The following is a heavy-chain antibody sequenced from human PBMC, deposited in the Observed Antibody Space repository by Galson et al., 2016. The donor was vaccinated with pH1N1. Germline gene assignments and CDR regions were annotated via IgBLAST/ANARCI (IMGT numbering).Heavy chain of an antibody. CDR2: MSASAGTT. V-gene: IGHV3-23*01. Sequence: SLRLSCAASGPTLSNYAMSWLRQAPGKGLEWVSAMSASAGTTYYADAVKGRFTITRDNSKNTLYLQMNSLRAEDTAVYYCAKRPGSPVLGPGLNYFDYWGQGTLVPVSS. CDR1: GPTLSNYA. CDR3: AKRPGSPVLGPGLNYFDY. J-gene: IGHJ4*02. D-gene: IGHD1-14*01.